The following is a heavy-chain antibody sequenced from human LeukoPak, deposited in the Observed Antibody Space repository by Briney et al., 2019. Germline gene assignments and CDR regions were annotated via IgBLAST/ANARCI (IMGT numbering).Heavy chain of an antibody. CDR2: ISSSGSYI. D-gene: IGHD3-3*01. V-gene: IGHV3-21*01. J-gene: IGHJ4*02. CDR1: GFTFSSHS. Sequence: GGSLGLSCAASGFTFSSHSMNWVRQAPGKGLEWVSFISSSGSYIYYADSLKGRFTISRDNAENSLYLQMNSLRAEDTAVYYCARAGDFSFKDWGQGTLVTVSS. CDR3: ARAGDFSFKD.